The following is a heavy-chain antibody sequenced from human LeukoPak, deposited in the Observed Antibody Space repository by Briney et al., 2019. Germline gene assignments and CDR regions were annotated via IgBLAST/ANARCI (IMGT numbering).Heavy chain of an antibody. J-gene: IGHJ4*02. CDR1: GGTFSSYA. CDR3: ARGLEDYDEEEDY. V-gene: IGHV1-69*13. Sequence: GASVKVSCKASGGTFSSYAISWVRQAPGQGLEWMGGIIPIFGTANYAQKFQGRVTITADESTSTAYMELSSLRSEDTAVYYCARGLEDYDEEEDYWGQGTLVTVSS. D-gene: IGHD4-17*01. CDR2: IIPIFGTA.